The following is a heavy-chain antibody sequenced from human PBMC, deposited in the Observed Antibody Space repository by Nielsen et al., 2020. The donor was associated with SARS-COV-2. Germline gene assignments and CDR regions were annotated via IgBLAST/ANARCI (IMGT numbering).Heavy chain of an antibody. CDR3: ARAYCDSTTCYRHAFDI. J-gene: IGHJ3*02. CDR2: IIPIFGTA. CDR1: GGTFSSYA. Sequence: SVKVSCKASGGTFSSYAISWVRQAPGQGLEWMGGIIPIFGTANYAQKFQGRVTVTRDTSTSTVYMELSSLRSEDSAVYFCARAYCDSTTCYRHAFDIWGQGTLVTVSS. V-gene: IGHV1-69*05. D-gene: IGHD2-2*02.